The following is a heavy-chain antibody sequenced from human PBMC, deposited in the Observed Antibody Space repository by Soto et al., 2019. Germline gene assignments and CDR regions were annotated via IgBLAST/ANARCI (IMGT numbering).Heavy chain of an antibody. CDR2: ISGYNGNT. CDR1: GYTFTNYG. J-gene: IGHJ4*02. Sequence: QVQLVQSGAEMKKPGASVKVSCKASGYTFTNYGISWVRQAPGQGLEWMGWISGYNGNTKYAQKFQGRLTMTTDTSTSTAYMELRSLLSEDTALDYCARAPSCWHFPLDYCGQGTLVTVSS. V-gene: IGHV1-18*04. CDR3: ARAPSCWHFPLDY. D-gene: IGHD6-19*01.